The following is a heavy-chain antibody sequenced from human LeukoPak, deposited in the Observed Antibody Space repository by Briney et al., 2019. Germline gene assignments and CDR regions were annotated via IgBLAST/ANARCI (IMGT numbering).Heavy chain of an antibody. D-gene: IGHD2/OR15-2a*01. CDR3: ARGSSAPRSYFASDV. V-gene: IGHV4-4*02. J-gene: IGHJ6*01. CDR2: VSLDGIT. Sequence: PSETLSLTCVFSGDSISDDSVNKNNWLNWVRQAPGKGLEWIGDVSLDGITNYNPSLLGRVTISLDKSAKQVSLRLTSVTAADTAIYYCARGSSAPRSYFASDVWGQGTTVTVSS. CDR1: GDSISDDSVNKNNW.